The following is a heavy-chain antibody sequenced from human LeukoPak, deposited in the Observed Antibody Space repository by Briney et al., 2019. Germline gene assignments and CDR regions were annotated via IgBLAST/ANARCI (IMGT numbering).Heavy chain of an antibody. V-gene: IGHV1-69*13. CDR3: AREGYCSSTSCHVGFDY. CDR1: GGTFSSYA. Sequence: GASVKVSCKASGGTFSSYAISWVRQAPGQGLEWMGGIIPIFGTANYAQKFQGRVTITADESTSTAYMELSSLRSEDTAVYYCAREGYCSSTSCHVGFDYWGQGTLVTVSS. CDR2: IIPIFGTA. J-gene: IGHJ4*02. D-gene: IGHD2-2*01.